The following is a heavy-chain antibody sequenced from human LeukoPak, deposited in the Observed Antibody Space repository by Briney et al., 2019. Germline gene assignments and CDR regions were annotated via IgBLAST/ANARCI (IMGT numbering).Heavy chain of an antibody. J-gene: IGHJ2*01. V-gene: IGHV1-46*01. CDR2: INPSGGST. D-gene: IGHD3-10*01. CDR1: GYTFTSYY. CDR3: ASNYYYGSGSRDWYSDL. Sequence: ASVKVSCKASGYTFTSYYMHWVRQAPGQGLEWMGIINPSGGSTSYAQKFQGRVTMTRDMSTSTVYMELSSLRSEDTAVYYCASNYYYGSGSRDWYSDLWGRGTLVTVSS.